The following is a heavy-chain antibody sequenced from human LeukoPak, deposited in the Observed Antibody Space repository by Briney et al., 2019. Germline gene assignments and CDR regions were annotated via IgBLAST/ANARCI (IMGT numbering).Heavy chain of an antibody. J-gene: IGHJ5*02. D-gene: IGHD3-10*01. CDR1: GGAISSYY. CDR3: ARDRGVRGIRLWGKANWFDP. V-gene: IGHV4-59*12. CDR2: IYYTGST. Sequence: TSSETLSLTCTVSGGAISSYYWTWFRQPPGKGLEWIGYIYYTGSTNYNPSLKSRVTMSVDTSKNQFSLKLSSVTAADTAVYYCARDRGVRGIRLWGKANWFDPWGQGTLVTVSS.